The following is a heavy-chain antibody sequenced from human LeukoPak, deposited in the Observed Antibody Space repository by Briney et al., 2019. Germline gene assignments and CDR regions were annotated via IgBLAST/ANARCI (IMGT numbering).Heavy chain of an antibody. CDR2: IYTSGST. D-gene: IGHD6-25*01. V-gene: IGHV4-4*09. J-gene: IGHJ5*02. CDR3: ARHVTIVAAFDP. Sequence: PSETLSLTCTVSGGSISSYYWSWIRQPPGKGLEWIGYIYTSGSTNYNPSLKSRVTISVDTSKNQFSLKLSSVTAADTAVYYCARHVTIVAAFDPWGQGTLVTVSS. CDR1: GGSISSYY.